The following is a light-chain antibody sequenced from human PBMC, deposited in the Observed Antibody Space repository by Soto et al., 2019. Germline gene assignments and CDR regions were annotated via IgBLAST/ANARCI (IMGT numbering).Light chain of an antibody. CDR3: QQYERYNPS. CDR2: DAT. Sequence: DIQMTQSPSSLSASVGDRVTIICRASQHINSYLAWFQQKPGKAPKSLIYDATSLQSGVPSRFSGSGSGTDFSLTISSLQPEDAATYYCQQYERYNPSFGGGTKLEI. CDR1: QHINSY. V-gene: IGKV1-16*01. J-gene: IGKJ4*01.